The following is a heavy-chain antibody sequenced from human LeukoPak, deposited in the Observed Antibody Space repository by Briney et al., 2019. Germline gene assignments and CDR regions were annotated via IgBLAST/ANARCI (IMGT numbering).Heavy chain of an antibody. Sequence: GASVTVSCTASGYTFTSYGISWVRQAPGQGLEWMGWISAYNGNTKYALNLQGRVTMTTDTSTSTAYMELRSLRSDDTAVYYCARGYYYDSSGYYYDYFDYWGQGTLVTVSS. CDR3: ARGYYYDSSGYYYDYFDY. D-gene: IGHD3-22*01. CDR1: GYTFTSYG. J-gene: IGHJ4*02. V-gene: IGHV1-18*01. CDR2: ISAYNGNT.